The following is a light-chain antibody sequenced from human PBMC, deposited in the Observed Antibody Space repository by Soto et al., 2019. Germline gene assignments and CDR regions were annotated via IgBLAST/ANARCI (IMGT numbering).Light chain of an antibody. J-gene: IGKJ1*01. CDR2: GAS. CDR1: QSVSSTY. V-gene: IGKV3-20*01. Sequence: DILLTQSPSTLALSLRPRRILSCKARQSVSSTYLARYQHKPRQAHRLRIYGASTRATGIPDTFSASGSGTDFTLSISRLEPEDLAVYYCQQYGSSTPVTFGQGTRWIS. CDR3: QQYGSSTPVT.